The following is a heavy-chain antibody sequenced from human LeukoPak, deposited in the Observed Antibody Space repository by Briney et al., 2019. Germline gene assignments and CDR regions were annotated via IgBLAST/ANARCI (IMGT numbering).Heavy chain of an antibody. CDR1: GGSFSGYY. V-gene: IGHV4-34*01. D-gene: IGHD3-22*01. Sequence: SETLSLTCAVYGGSFSGYYWSWIRQPPGKGLEWIGEINHSGSTNYNPSLKSRVTISVDTSKNQFSLKLSSVTAADTAVYYCARGGDSSPYYPDYWGQGTLVTVSS. J-gene: IGHJ4*02. CDR3: ARGGDSSPYYPDY. CDR2: INHSGST.